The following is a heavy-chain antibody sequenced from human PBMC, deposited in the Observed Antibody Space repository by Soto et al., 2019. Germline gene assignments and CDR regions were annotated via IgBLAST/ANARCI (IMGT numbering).Heavy chain of an antibody. CDR3: ARVGGPYCGGDCYSLLGYYGMDV. V-gene: IGHV1-8*01. Sequence: VASVKVSCKASGYTFTSYDINWVRQATGQGLEWMGWMNPNSGNTGYAQKFQGRVTMTRNTSISTAYMELSSLRSEDTAVYYCARVGGPYCGGDCYSLLGYYGMDVWGQGTTVTVSS. J-gene: IGHJ6*02. CDR2: MNPNSGNT. CDR1: GYTFTSYD. D-gene: IGHD2-21*02.